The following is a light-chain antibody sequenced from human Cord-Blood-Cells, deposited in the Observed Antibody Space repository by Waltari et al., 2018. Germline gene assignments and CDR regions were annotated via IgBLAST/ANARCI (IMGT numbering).Light chain of an antibody. J-gene: IGKJ4*01. CDR2: AAS. CDR1: QGISSY. CDR3: QQYYSYPLT. V-gene: IGKV1-8*01. Sequence: IRMTQSPSSFSASTGDRVTITCRASQGISSYLAWYQQKPGKAPKLLIYAASTLQSGVPSRFSGSGSGTDFTLTISCLQSEDFATYYCQQYYSYPLTFGRGTKVEIK.